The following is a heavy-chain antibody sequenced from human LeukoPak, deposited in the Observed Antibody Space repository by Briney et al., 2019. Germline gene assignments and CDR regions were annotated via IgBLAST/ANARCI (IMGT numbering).Heavy chain of an antibody. CDR3: VSSEFPGIAAAGYFDN. J-gene: IGHJ4*02. Sequence: GGSLRLSCAASGFIFRTYTMHWVRQAPGKGLQLGSSISSSSSYIYYEESVKGRFTISRDNAKNSLDLQMNSLRAEDTAVYYCVSSEFPGIAAAGYFDNWGQGTLVTVSS. CDR2: ISSSSSYI. CDR1: GFIFRTYT. V-gene: IGHV3-21*01. D-gene: IGHD6-13*01.